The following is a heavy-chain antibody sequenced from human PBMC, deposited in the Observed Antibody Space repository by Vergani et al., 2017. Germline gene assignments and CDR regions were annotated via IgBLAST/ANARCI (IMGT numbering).Heavy chain of an antibody. CDR3: VRDVRVSRT. J-gene: IGHJ3*01. CDR1: GFTFKNNT. Sequence: VQLVESGGGLVKPGGSLRLSCGASGFTFKNNTMTWVRQSPGKGLEWVSSITSTGATINYADSVKGRFTISRDNAKNSLYLDMSSLRAEDTAVYYCVRDVRVSRTWGQGTLVAVSS. CDR2: ITSTGATI. V-gene: IGHV3-21*02.